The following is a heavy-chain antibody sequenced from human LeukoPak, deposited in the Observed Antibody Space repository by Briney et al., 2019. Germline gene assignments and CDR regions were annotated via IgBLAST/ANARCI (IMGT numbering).Heavy chain of an antibody. J-gene: IGHJ3*02. Sequence: HPGGSLRLSCAASGFTFSTYGMSWVRQAPGKGLEWVSAISGSGGSTYYADSMEGRFTISRDNSKNTLYLQMDSPRAEDTAVYYCAKMLAAHDAYDIWGQGTMVTVSS. D-gene: IGHD2-8*01. V-gene: IGHV3-23*01. CDR2: ISGSGGST. CDR3: AKMLAAHDAYDI. CDR1: GFTFSTYG.